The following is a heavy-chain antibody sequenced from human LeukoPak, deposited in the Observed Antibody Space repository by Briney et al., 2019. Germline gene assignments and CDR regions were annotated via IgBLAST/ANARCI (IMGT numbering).Heavy chain of an antibody. CDR2: ISVSVDST. V-gene: IGHV3-23*01. Sequence: GGSLRLSCAASGFTFSSYGMSWVRQAPGKGLEWVSGISVSVDSTYCADSVKGRFTISRDNSKNTVYLQMNSLRAEDTAVYYCARGSKTAGTIYSFDYWGQGTLVTVSS. CDR1: GFTFSSYG. J-gene: IGHJ4*02. CDR3: ARGSKTAGTIYSFDY. D-gene: IGHD6-13*01.